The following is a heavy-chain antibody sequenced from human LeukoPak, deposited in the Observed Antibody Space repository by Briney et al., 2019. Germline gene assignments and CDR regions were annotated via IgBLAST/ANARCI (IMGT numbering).Heavy chain of an antibody. V-gene: IGHV3-23*01. D-gene: IGHD1-26*01. J-gene: IGHJ4*02. CDR1: GFTFSSYA. Sequence: PGGSLRLSCAASGFTFSSYAVSWVRQAPGKGLEWVSTISGSGDSTHYVDSVKGRFTISRDNSENTLYLQMNSLRAEDTAVYYCARVIPSVGATDDYWGQGTLVTVSS. CDR2: ISGSGDST. CDR3: ARVIPSVGATDDY.